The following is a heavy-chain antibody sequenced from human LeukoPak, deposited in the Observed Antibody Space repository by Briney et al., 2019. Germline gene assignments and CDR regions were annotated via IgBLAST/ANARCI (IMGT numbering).Heavy chain of an antibody. Sequence: SETLSLTCAVSGGSISSSSYYWGWIRQPPGKGLGWIGCIYYSGSTYYNPSLKSRVTISVDTSKNQYSLKLSSVPAADTAVYYCARLQRITMIVVDPWGQGTLVTVSS. D-gene: IGHD3-22*01. J-gene: IGHJ5*02. V-gene: IGHV4-39*01. CDR2: IYYSGST. CDR3: ARLQRITMIVVDP. CDR1: GGSISSSSYY.